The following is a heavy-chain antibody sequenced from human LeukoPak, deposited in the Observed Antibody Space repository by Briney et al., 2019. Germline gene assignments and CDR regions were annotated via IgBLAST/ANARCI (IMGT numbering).Heavy chain of an antibody. V-gene: IGHV3-48*01. D-gene: IGHD3-22*01. CDR1: GFTFSSYS. CDR3: ARDHHDSTQYDAFDI. Sequence: QAGGSLRLSCAASGFTFSSYSMNWVRQAPGKGLEWVSYISSSSSTIYYADSVKGRFTISRDNAKNSLYLQMNSLRAEDTAVYYCARDHHDSTQYDAFDIWGQGTMVTVSS. J-gene: IGHJ3*02. CDR2: ISSSSSTI.